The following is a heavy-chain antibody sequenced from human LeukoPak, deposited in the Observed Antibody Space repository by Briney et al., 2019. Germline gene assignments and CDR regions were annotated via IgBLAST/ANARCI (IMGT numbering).Heavy chain of an antibody. V-gene: IGHV3-7*01. D-gene: IGHD2-15*01. CDR3: ARDRGYSSFDY. CDR2: INPDGSKV. CDR1: GFTFSSSW. J-gene: IGHJ4*02. Sequence: GGSLRLSCAAYGFTFSSSWMTWVRQAPGKDLEWVATINPDGSKVAYVGSVKGRFTISRDNAKNSVYLQMSSLRVEETGVFYCARDRGYSSFDYWGQGALVAVPS.